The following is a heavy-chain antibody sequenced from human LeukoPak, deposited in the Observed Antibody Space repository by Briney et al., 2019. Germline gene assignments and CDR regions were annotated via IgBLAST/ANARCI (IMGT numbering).Heavy chain of an antibody. D-gene: IGHD3-3*02. CDR3: ARAGGAIFGVVIDSHFDY. CDR1: GGPISSYY. V-gene: IGHV4-59*01. J-gene: IGHJ4*02. CDR2: FYYSASS. Sequence: PSETLSLTCTVSGGPISSYYCNWIRRSPGKGLEWIGYFYYSASSNYNPSLTSRVTISADTSKNQFSLKLTSVTPADTAVYYCARAGGAIFGVVIDSHFDYWGQGILVSVSS.